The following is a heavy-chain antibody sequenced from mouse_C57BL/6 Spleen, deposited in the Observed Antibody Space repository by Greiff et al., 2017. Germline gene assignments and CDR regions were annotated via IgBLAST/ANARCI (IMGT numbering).Heavy chain of an antibody. CDR2: IYPGNSDT. CDR1: GYTFTSYW. J-gene: IGHJ3*01. Sequence: VQLQQSGTVLARPGASVKMSCKTSGYTFTSYWMHWVKQRPGQGLEWIGAIYPGNSDTSYNQKFKGKANLTAVTSASTAYMELSSLTNEDSAVYYCTRAYYYGSGYVAGFAYWGQGTLVTVSA. V-gene: IGHV1-5*01. CDR3: TRAYYYGSGYVAGFAY. D-gene: IGHD1-1*01.